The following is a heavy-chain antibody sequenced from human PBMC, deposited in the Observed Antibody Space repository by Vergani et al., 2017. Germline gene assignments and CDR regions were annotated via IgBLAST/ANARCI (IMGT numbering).Heavy chain of an antibody. Sequence: QVQLVESGGGVVQPGRSLRLSCAASGFTFSSYAMHWVRQAPGKGLEWVAVISYDGSNNYYADSVKGRFTISRDNSKNTLYLQMNSLRAEDTAVYYCARREGRYYGSGSYYNKVGPAPFDYWGQGTLVTVSS. J-gene: IGHJ4*02. V-gene: IGHV3-30*04. CDR2: ISYDGSNN. CDR1: GFTFSSYA. CDR3: ARREGRYYGSGSYYNKVGPAPFDY. D-gene: IGHD3-10*01.